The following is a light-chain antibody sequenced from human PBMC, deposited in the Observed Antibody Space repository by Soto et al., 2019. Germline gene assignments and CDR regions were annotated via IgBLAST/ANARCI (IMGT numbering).Light chain of an antibody. V-gene: IGLV1-36*01. J-gene: IGLJ1*01. Sequence: QPVLTQPPSVSEAPRQRVSISCSGSSSNIGNNAVNWYQQFPGKAPKLLIYYDDLLPSGVSDRFSGSKTGTSASLAISGLQSEDEADYYCAAWVDSLSGYVFGTGTKVTVL. CDR3: AAWVDSLSGYV. CDR2: YDD. CDR1: SSNIGNNA.